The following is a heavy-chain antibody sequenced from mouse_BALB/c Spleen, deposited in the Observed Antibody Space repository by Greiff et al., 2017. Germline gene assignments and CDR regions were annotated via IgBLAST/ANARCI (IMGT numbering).Heavy chain of an antibody. CDR2: ISYDGSN. CDR3: ALLTSWFAY. CDR1: GFSITSGYF. J-gene: IGHJ3*01. Sequence: EVKLQESGPGLVKPSQSLSLSCSVTGFSITSGYFWYWIRQPPGNLLEWMGYISYDGSNNYNPSLKNRISITRDTSKNQFFLKLNSVTTEDTATYYCALLTSWFAYWGQGTLVTVSA. V-gene: IGHV3-6*02. D-gene: IGHD4-1*01.